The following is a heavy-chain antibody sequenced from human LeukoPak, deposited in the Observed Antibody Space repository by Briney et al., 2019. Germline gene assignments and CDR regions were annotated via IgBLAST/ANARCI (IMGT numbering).Heavy chain of an antibody. CDR2: IDSTETT. CDR3: APYAKGWMTWFDP. Sequence: SETLSLTCIVFGAFISRFYWTWIRQPAGKGLEWIGRIDSTETTNYNPSLKSRVTMSIVTSQNQFSLKVANVQPANTAVYYCAPYAKGWMTWFDPWGQGLLVTVSS. J-gene: IGHJ5*02. V-gene: IGHV4-4*07. D-gene: IGHD2-2*01. CDR1: GAFISRFY.